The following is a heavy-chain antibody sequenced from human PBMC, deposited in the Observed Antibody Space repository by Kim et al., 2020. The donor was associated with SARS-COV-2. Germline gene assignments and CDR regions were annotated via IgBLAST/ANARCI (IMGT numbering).Heavy chain of an antibody. J-gene: IGHJ4*02. Sequence: GGSLRLSCTASGFTFGDYTMNWVRQAPGKGLEWVGFIRSRASGGTTGYAASVKDRFTISRDDSKGITYLQMNSLKTEDTAVYYCTRQHTSSWYGGDYWGQGTLVTVSS. D-gene: IGHD6-13*01. CDR2: IRSRASGGTT. CDR3: TRQHTSSWYGGDY. CDR1: GFTFGDYT. V-gene: IGHV3-49*04.